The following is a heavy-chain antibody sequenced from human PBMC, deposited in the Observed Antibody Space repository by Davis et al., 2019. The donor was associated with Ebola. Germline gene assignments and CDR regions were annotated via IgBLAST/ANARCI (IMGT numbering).Heavy chain of an antibody. CDR2: ISPDGSNR. D-gene: IGHD6-19*01. V-gene: IGHV3-30-3*01. CDR1: GFSFRNYG. Sequence: GGSLRLSCEVSGFSFRNYGMHWVRQAPGKALQCVALISPDGSNRWYADSVRGRLTTSRDNSKNTLYLQVNSLRPDDTAVYYCARDGTGWYPGDYWGQGTLVTVSS. CDR3: ARDGTGWYPGDY. J-gene: IGHJ4*02.